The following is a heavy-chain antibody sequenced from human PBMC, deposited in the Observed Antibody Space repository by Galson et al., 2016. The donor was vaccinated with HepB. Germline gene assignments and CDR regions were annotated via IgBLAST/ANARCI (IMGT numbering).Heavy chain of an antibody. CDR3: ATSFSDALFCIGVTCLINEFQH. Sequence: SCKASGGIFTNYGFSWVRQARGQGLEWIGGIITVFDTANYAPKFQDRLTITTDRSTTTVYMELSGLTSDDTAVYYCATSFSDALFCIGVTCLINEFQHWGQGTLVTVSS. J-gene: IGHJ4*02. CDR1: GGIFTNYG. D-gene: IGHD2/OR15-2a*01. V-gene: IGHV1-69*05. CDR2: IITVFDTA.